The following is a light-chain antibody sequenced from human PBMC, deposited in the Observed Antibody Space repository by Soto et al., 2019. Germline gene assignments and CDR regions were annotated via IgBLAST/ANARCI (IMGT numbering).Light chain of an antibody. Sequence: EIVLTQSPGTLSLSPGERGTLSCRASQRLSNSYLAWYQQRLGQAPRLLIYATSNRATAIPDRFSGSGTGTEFTLTISRLEPEDFAVYYCQQYGTSQTFGQGTKVDIK. CDR1: QRLSNSY. V-gene: IGKV3-20*01. J-gene: IGKJ1*01. CDR3: QQYGTSQT. CDR2: ATS.